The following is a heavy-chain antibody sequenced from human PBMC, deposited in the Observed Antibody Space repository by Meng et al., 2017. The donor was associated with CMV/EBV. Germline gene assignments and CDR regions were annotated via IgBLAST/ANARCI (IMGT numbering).Heavy chain of an antibody. V-gene: IGHV2-5*02. J-gene: IGHJ5*02. CDR1: GFSLKTYGVR. Sequence: GFSLKTYGVRVAWVRQSPGKALEWLALVAWDDDKRYTPSLSGRLTITEDTSKSQVVLTMTDMDPVDTGTYYCAHRRCGGTNYDFFDPWGQGLLVTVSS. CDR3: AHRRCGGTNYDFFDP. CDR2: VAWDDDK. D-gene: IGHD3-3*01.